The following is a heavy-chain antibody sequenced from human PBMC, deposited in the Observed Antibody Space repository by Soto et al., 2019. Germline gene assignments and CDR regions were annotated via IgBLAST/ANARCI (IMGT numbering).Heavy chain of an antibody. CDR1: GGSISSSSYY. CDR2: IYYSGST. Sequence: QLQLQESGPGLVKPSETLSLTCTVSGGSISSSSYYWGWIRQPPGKGLEWIGSIYYSGSTYYNPSLKSRVTISVDTSKNQFSLKLSSVTAADTAVYYCARWAMYSGSWVDYWGQGTLVTVSS. D-gene: IGHD6-13*01. J-gene: IGHJ4*02. V-gene: IGHV4-39*01. CDR3: ARWAMYSGSWVDY.